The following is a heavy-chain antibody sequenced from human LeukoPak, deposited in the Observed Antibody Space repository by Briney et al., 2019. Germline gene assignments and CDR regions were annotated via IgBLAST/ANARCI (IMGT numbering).Heavy chain of an antibody. J-gene: IGHJ4*02. CDR3: ARISLRYYCLNY. V-gene: IGHV4-38-2*02. Sequence: PSETLSLTCTVSGYSITSGYYWGWIRQPPGKGLEWIGSIYHSGSTYYNPSLKSRVTISVDTSKNQFSLKLSSVTAADTAVYYCARISLRYYCLNYWGQGTLVTVSS. CDR1: GYSITSGYY. CDR2: IYHSGST. D-gene: IGHD1-26*01.